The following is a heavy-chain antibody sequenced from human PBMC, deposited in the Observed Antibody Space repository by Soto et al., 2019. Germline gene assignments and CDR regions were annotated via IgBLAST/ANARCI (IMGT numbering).Heavy chain of an antibody. D-gene: IGHD2-15*01. V-gene: IGHV3-48*01. J-gene: IGHJ4*02. CDR2: ISSSSSII. Sequence: GGSLRLSCAASGFTFSTYNMNWVRQAPGKGLEWVSYISSSSSIIYYADSVKGRFTISRDNAENSLSLQMNSLRAEDTAVYYCATDPGGCSGGSCYSWYFDFWGQGTLVTVSS. CDR3: ATDPGGCSGGSCYSWYFDF. CDR1: GFTFSTYN.